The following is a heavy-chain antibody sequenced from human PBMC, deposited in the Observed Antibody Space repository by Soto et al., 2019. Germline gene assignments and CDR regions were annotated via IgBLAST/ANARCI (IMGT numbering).Heavy chain of an antibody. CDR2: VYYSGST. D-gene: IGHD2-2*01. CDR1: GGSIRSYC. Sequence: SETLSLTCTVSGGSIRSYCWSWIRQPPGKGLEWIGYVYYSGSTNYNPSLKSRITLSVDTSKNQFSLKLSSVTAADTAVYYCARHDIVAAPAVFDYWGQGALVTVSS. J-gene: IGHJ4*02. V-gene: IGHV4-59*08. CDR3: ARHDIVAAPAVFDY.